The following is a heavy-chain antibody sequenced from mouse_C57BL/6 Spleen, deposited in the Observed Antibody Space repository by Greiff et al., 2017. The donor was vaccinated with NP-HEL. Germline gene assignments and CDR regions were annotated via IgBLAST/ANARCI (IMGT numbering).Heavy chain of an antibody. Sequence: VQLQQSGAELVKPGASVKLSCKASGYTFTSYWMHWVKQRPGRGLEWIGRIDPNSGGTKYNEKFKSKATLTVDKPSSTAYMQLSSLTSEDSAVYYCERFITTVVARYFDVWGTGTTVTVSS. J-gene: IGHJ1*03. CDR3: ERFITTVVARYFDV. CDR1: GYTFTSYW. D-gene: IGHD1-1*01. CDR2: IDPNSGGT. V-gene: IGHV1-72*01.